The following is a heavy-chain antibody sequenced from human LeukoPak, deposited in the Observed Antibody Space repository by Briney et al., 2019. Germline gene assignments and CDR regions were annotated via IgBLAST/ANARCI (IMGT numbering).Heavy chain of an antibody. CDR1: GYTFTGYY. CDR2: INPNSGGT. Sequence: ASVKVSCKASGYTFTGYYMHWVRQAPGQGLEWMGWINPNSGGTNYAQKFQGRVTMTRDTSISTAYMELSRLRSDDTAVYYCARGLLDGCTHPAAFDIWGQGTMVTVSS. V-gene: IGHV1-2*02. CDR3: ARGLLDGCTHPAAFDI. J-gene: IGHJ3*02. D-gene: IGHD5-24*01.